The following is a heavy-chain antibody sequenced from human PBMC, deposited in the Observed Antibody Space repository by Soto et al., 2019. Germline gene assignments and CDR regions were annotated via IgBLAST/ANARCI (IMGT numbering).Heavy chain of an antibody. CDR1: GGSITSYH. CDR2: VYYSGTT. D-gene: IGHD2-21*01. V-gene: IGHV4-59*01. J-gene: IGHJ5*02. CDR3: AKDYLWTGFDP. Sequence: SETLSLTCIVSGGSITSYHWSWVRQAPGKGLEWIGYVYYSGTTNYNPSLKSRVTISVDTSKNQFSLKLKSVTAADTAVYYCAKDYLWTGFDPWGQGILVTVSS.